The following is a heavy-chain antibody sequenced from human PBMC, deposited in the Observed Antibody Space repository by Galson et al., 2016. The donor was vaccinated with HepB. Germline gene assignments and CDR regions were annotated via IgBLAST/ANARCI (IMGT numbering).Heavy chain of an antibody. CDR2: ISGSYGNT. V-gene: IGHV3-15*06. CDR3: TTDWIQLSSYSYYFGAY. Sequence: WVRQAPGKGLEWVSSISGSYGNTYYAAPVKGKFTISRDDSKNTLYLQMNSLKTEDTAVYYCTTDWIQLSSYSYYFGAYWGQGTLVTVSS. J-gene: IGHJ4*02. D-gene: IGHD5-18*01.